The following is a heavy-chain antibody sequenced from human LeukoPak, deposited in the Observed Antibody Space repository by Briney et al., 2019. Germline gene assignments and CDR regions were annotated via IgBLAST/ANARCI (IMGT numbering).Heavy chain of an antibody. CDR3: ARGPWFDP. CDR2: INHSGST. V-gene: IGHV4-34*01. CDR1: GGSFSGYY. Sequence: SETLSLTCAVYGGSFSGYYWSWIRQPPGKGLEWIGEINHSGSTNYNPLLKSRVTVSVDTSKNQFSLKLSSVTAADTAVYYCARGPWFDPWGQGTPVTVSS. J-gene: IGHJ5*02.